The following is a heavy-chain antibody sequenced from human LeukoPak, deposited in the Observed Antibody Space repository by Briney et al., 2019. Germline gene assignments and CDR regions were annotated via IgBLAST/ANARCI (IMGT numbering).Heavy chain of an antibody. V-gene: IGHV1-46*01. D-gene: IGHD1-26*01. CDR2: INPSGSST. CDR3: ARGHGGSYDYYYYYMDV. J-gene: IGHJ6*03. Sequence: ASVKVSRKASGYSFTSHYMHWVRQAPGQGLEWMGLINPSGSSTLYAQKLQGRVTMTRDMSTTTDYMELSSLRSEDTAVYYCARGHGGSYDYYYYYMDVWGKGTTVTVSS. CDR1: GYSFTSHY.